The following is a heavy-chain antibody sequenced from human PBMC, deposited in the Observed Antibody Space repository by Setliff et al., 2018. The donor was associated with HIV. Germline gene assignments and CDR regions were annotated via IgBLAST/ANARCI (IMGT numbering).Heavy chain of an antibody. D-gene: IGHD3-10*01. CDR1: GFTFSTYW. CDR3: AKDRRYYYGSGSYAAET. J-gene: IGHJ5*02. V-gene: IGHV3-23*01. CDR2: ISGSGIGS. Sequence: PGGSLRLSCAASGFTFSTYWMSWVRQAPGKGLEWVSAISGSGIGSYYPDSVKGRFTISRDNSKNTLFLQMNSLRAEDTAVYYCAKDRRYYYGSGSYAAETWGQGTLVTVSS.